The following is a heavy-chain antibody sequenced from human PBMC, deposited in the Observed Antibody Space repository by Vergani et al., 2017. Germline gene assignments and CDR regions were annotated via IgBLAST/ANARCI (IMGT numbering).Heavy chain of an antibody. CDR1: GFTFDDYT. D-gene: IGHD3-16*01. V-gene: IGHV3-43*01. CDR3: AKSENDGYLDY. J-gene: IGHJ4*02. CDR2: ISWDGGST. Sequence: EVQLVESGGVVVQPGGSLRLSCAASGFTFDDYTMHWARQAPGKGLEWVSLISWDGGSTYYADSVKGRFTISRDNSKNSLYLQMNSLRTEDTALYYCAKSENDGYLDYWGQGTLVTVSS.